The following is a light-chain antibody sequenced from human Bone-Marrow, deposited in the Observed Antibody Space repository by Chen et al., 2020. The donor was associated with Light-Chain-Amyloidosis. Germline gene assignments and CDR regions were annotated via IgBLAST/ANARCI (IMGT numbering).Light chain of an antibody. CDR3: QSADSSGTYEVI. CDR1: DLPTKY. V-gene: IGLV3-25*03. CDR2: RDT. J-gene: IGLJ2*01. Sequence: SYELTQPPSVSVSPGQTAMITCSGDDLPTKYAYWYQQKPGHAPVLVIHRDTERPSGISERFSGSSSGTTATLTISGVQAEDEADYHCQSADSSGTYEVIFGGGTKLTVL.